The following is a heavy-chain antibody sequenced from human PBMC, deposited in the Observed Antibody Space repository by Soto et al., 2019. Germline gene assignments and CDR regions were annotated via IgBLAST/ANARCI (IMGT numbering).Heavy chain of an antibody. Sequence: PWGSLRLSCAASGCTFSSYAMRWVRQAPGKGLEWVSAISGSGGSTYYADSVKGRFTISRDNSKNTLYLQMNSLRAEDTAVYYCAYSSTPFDYWGQGPLVTVSS. D-gene: IGHD6-13*01. CDR2: ISGSGGST. CDR3: AYSSTPFDY. J-gene: IGHJ4*02. CDR1: GCTFSSYA. V-gene: IGHV3-23*01.